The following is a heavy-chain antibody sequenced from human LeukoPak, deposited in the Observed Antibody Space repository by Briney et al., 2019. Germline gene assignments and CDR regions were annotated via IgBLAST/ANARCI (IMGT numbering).Heavy chain of an antibody. V-gene: IGHV1/OR15-1*01. D-gene: IGHD5-18*01. CDR2: INPNSGGT. J-gene: IGHJ6*03. CDR3: ARGGGRAMVNYYYMDV. Sequence: ASVKVSCKASGYTFTDYYMHWVRQAPGQELGWMGRINPNSGGTNYAQKFQGRVTMTRDTSISTAYTELSSLRSEDTAVYYCARGGGRAMVNYYYMDVWGKGTTVTISS. CDR1: GYTFTDYY.